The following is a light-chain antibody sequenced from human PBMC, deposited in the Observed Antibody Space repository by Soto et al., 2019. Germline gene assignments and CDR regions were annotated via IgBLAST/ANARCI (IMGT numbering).Light chain of an antibody. CDR1: SSDVGGYNY. CDR2: DVS. J-gene: IGLJ2*01. Sequence: QSALTQPRSVSGSPGQSVTISCTGTSSDVGGYNYVSWYQQHPGKAPKLMIYDVSKRPSGVPDRFSGSKSGNTASLTISGLHAEDDADYYCCSYAGSYTLVFGGGTQLTGL. V-gene: IGLV2-11*01. CDR3: CSYAGSYTLV.